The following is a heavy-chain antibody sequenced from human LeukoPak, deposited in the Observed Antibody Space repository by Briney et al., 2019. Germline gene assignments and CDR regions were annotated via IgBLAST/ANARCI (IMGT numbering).Heavy chain of an antibody. V-gene: IGHV3-53*04. CDR1: GFTVSSNY. D-gene: IGHD4-17*01. CDR3: ARGPLGDYGIDY. J-gene: IGHJ4*02. CDR2: IYSGGST. Sequence: GGSLRLSCAASGFTVSSNYMSWVRQAPGKGLEWVSVIYSGGSTYYAASVKGRFTISRHNYKNTLYLQMNSLRAEDTAVYYCARGPLGDYGIDYWGQGTLVTVSS.